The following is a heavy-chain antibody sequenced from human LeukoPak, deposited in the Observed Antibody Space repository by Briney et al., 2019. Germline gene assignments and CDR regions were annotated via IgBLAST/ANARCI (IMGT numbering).Heavy chain of an antibody. CDR2: IRSDTTT. V-gene: IGHV3-66*04. D-gene: IGHD4-17*01. CDR3: ARRRGGYGDGDFDY. CDR1: GFTASSRT. J-gene: IGHJ4*02. Sequence: GGSLRLSCAASGFTASSRTMIWVHQAPGKGLECVSYIRSDTTTEYAEYVKGRFTISRDDSKNTVYLQMNSLRVEDTSVYYCARRRGGYGDGDFDYWGQGTLVTVSS.